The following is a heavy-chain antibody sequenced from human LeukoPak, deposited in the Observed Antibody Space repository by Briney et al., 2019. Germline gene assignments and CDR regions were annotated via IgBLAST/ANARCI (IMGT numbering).Heavy chain of an antibody. Sequence: GGSLRLSCAASGITFGNNWMHWVRQGPGKGLVWISRINSDGGGAIYADSVKGRFTVSRDNAKNTLYLQMNSLRAEDTAVYYCARGRSKLGSPHYWGQGTLVTVSS. J-gene: IGHJ4*02. CDR3: ARGRSKLGSPHY. V-gene: IGHV3-74*01. D-gene: IGHD3-10*01. CDR2: INSDGGGA. CDR1: GITFGNNW.